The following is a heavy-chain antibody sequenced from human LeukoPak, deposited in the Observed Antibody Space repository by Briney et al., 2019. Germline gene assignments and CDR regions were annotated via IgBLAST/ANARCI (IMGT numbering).Heavy chain of an antibody. CDR3: AKNIAAPGRDSYYLYGMDV. J-gene: IGHJ6*02. CDR1: GFTFSSYW. Sequence: PGGSLRLSCAASGFTFSSYWMSWVRQAPGKGLEWVANIKQDGSEKYYVDSVKGRFTISRDNAKNSLYLQMNSLRADDTAVYYCAKNIAAPGRDSYYLYGMDVWGQGTTATVSS. V-gene: IGHV3-7*01. CDR2: IKQDGSEK. D-gene: IGHD6-25*01.